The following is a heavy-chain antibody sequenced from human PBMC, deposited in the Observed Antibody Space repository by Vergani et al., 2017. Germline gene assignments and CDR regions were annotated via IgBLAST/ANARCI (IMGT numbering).Heavy chain of an antibody. CDR2: IKSKIDGGTT. CDR1: GFTFSNAW. V-gene: IGHV3-15*01. J-gene: IGHJ4*02. CDR3: TTEGVAGTPFDY. D-gene: IGHD6-19*01. Sequence: EVQLVESGGGLVKPGGSLRLSCAASGFTFSNAWMSWVRQAPGKGLEWVGRIKSKIDGGTTDYAAPVKGRFTISRDDSKNTLYLQMNSLKTEDTAVYYCTTEGVAGTPFDYWGQGTLVTVSS.